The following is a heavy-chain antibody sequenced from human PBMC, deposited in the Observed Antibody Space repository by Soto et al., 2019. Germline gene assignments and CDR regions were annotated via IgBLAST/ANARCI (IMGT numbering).Heavy chain of an antibody. D-gene: IGHD3-9*01. J-gene: IGHJ4*02. Sequence: SETLSLTYTVSGGSISSGGYYWRWIRQHPGKGLEWIGYIYYSGSTYYNPSLKSRVTISVDTSKNQFSLKLSSVTAADTAVYYSASEARLRYSDWLHWGQGTLVTVSP. CDR1: GGSISSGGYY. CDR3: ASEARLRYSDWLH. V-gene: IGHV4-31*03. CDR2: IYYSGST.